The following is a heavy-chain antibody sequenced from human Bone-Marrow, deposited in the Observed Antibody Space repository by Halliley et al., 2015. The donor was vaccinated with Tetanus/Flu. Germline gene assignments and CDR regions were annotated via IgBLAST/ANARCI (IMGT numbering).Heavy chain of an antibody. D-gene: IGHD2-15*01. Sequence: WMGIFFPGASDTKSSPSFQGQVPISADKSSNTAYLQWSSVRASDTAIYYCATFEFSSSEFDHWGQGTPVTVSS. J-gene: IGHJ4*02. CDR2: FFPGASDT. CDR3: ATFEFSSSEFDH. V-gene: IGHV5-51*01.